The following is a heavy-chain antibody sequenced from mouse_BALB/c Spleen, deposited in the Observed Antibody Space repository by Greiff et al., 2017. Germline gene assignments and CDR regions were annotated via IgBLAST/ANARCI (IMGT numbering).Heavy chain of an antibody. CDR3: TRSGNYRYNAMDY. CDR1: GYTFTSYW. D-gene: IGHD2-14*01. V-gene: IGHV1-69*02. CDR2: IYPSDSYT. J-gene: IGHJ4*01. Sequence: VQLQQPGAELVRPGASVKLSCKASGYTFTSYWINWVKQRPGQGLEWIGNIYPSDSYTNYNQKFKDKATLTVDKSSSTAYMQLSSPTSEDSAVYYCTRSGNYRYNAMDYWGQGTSVTVSS.